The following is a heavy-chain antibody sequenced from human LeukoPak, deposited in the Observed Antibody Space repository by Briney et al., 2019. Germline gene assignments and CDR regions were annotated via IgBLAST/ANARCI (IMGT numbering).Heavy chain of an antibody. Sequence: GGSLRLSCAASGFTLDDYGMSWVRQAPGKGLEWVSSIKWNGSSTNYVDSVKGRFTISRDNAKNSLYLQMNSLRAEDTALYYCASVRVNYYVDAFDIWGQGTMVTASS. V-gene: IGHV3-20*04. CDR1: GFTLDDYG. CDR3: ASVRVNYYVDAFDI. J-gene: IGHJ3*02. CDR2: IKWNGSST. D-gene: IGHD1-26*01.